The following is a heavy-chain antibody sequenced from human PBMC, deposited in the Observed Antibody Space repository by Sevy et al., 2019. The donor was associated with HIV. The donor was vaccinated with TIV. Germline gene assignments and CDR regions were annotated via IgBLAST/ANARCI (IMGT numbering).Heavy chain of an antibody. D-gene: IGHD3-22*01. Sequence: GGSLRLSCAASGFTFSSYAMHWVRQAPGKGLEWVAVISYDGCNKYYADSVKGRFTISRDNSKNTQYLQMNSLRAEDTAVYYCARDLFYYDSSGRLGLDYSGQGTLVTVSS. CDR1: GFTFSSYA. J-gene: IGHJ4*02. V-gene: IGHV3-30-3*01. CDR2: ISYDGCNK. CDR3: ARDLFYYDSSGRLGLDY.